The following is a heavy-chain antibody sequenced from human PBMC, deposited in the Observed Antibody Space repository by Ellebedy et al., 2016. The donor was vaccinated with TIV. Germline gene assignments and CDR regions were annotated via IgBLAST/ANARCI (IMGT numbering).Heavy chain of an antibody. J-gene: IGHJ4*02. CDR3: ARDQWLGRAYYFDS. V-gene: IGHV3-7*01. Sequence: GESLKISCVASGFTFSNYWMSWVRQAPGKGLEWVANIKQDASERYYVDSVKGRFSISRDNAKNPIYLQMNSLRDEDTAVYYCARDQWLGRAYYFDSWGQGILLIVSS. CDR2: IKQDASER. CDR1: GFTFSNYW. D-gene: IGHD6-19*01.